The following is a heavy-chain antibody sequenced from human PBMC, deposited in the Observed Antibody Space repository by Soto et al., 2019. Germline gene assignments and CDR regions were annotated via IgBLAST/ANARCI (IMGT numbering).Heavy chain of an antibody. J-gene: IGHJ3*02. D-gene: IGHD2-15*01. V-gene: IGHV1-69*01. CDR3: ARDGGYCSGGSCYSTDAFDI. CDR2: IIPIFGTA. Sequence: QVQLVQSGAEVKKPGSSVKVSCKASGGTFSSYAISWVRQAPGQGLEWMGGIIPIFGTANYAQKFQGRVTITADESTSTAYMELSSLRSEDTAVYYCARDGGYCSGGSCYSTDAFDIWVQGTMVTVSS. CDR1: GGTFSSYA.